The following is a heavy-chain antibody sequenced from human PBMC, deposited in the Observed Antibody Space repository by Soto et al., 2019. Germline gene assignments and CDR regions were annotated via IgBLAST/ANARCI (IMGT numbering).Heavy chain of an antibody. V-gene: IGHV3-23*01. CDR1: GFTFSSYA. CDR3: AKVSEFSNSYTLDFDF. CDR2: ISGNGGST. D-gene: IGHD6-6*01. Sequence: PGGSLRLSCAASGFTFSSYAMSWVRQAPGRGLEWVSIISGNGGSTYYAASVKGRFTISRDNTKNTLYLQMDSLTAEDTAVYYCAKVSEFSNSYTLDFDFWGQGALVTVS. J-gene: IGHJ4*02.